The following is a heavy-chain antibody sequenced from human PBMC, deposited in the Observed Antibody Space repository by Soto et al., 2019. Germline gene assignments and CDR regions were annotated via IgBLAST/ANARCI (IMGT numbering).Heavy chain of an antibody. Sequence: EVQLVESGGGLVQPGGSLSLSCAASGFTLSNYWMTWVRQAPGKGLEWVANINQDGNEKYYVDSMKGRFTISRDNAKNSLYLQMNSLRVEDTALYYCARALYSSSSGMAPYWGQGTLVIVSS. D-gene: IGHD6-6*01. CDR2: INQDGNEK. V-gene: IGHV3-7*01. J-gene: IGHJ4*02. CDR3: ARALYSSSSGMAPY. CDR1: GFTLSNYW.